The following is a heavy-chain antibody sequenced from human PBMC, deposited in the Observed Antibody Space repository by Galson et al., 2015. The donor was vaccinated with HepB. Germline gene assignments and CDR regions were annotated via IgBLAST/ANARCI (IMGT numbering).Heavy chain of an antibody. CDR3: ARDGVVGRYSGVTSPFDY. CDR1: GFTFSSYS. CDR2: ISSSSSAK. D-gene: IGHD5-12*01. J-gene: IGHJ4*02. V-gene: IGHV3-48*02. Sequence: SLRLSCAASGFTFSSYSMNWVRQAPGKGLEWVSFISSSSSAKYYADSVKGRFTISRDNAKNPLYLQMNSLRDEDTAVYYCARDGVVGRYSGVTSPFDYWGQGTLVTVSS.